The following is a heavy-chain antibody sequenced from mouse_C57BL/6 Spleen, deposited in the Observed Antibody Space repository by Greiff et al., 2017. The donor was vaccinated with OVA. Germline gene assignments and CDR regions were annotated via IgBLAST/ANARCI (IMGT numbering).Heavy chain of an antibody. CDR2: LYPGDGVT. CDR1: GYAFSSYW. J-gene: IGHJ4*01. CDR3: ARDRTRARDY. V-gene: IGHV1-80*01. Sequence: VQLQQSGAELVKPGASVKISCKASGYAFSSYWLTWVKQRPGKGLEWIGQLYPGDGVTNYNGKFKGKATLPADKSSSTADMQLSSRTSEDSAVEFWARDRTRARDYWGQGTSVTVSS.